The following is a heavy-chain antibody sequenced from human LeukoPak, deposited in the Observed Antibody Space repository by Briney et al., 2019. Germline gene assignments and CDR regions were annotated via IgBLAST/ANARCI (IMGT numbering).Heavy chain of an antibody. CDR3: ATDYAGNSVPDY. CDR2: INPNSGGT. Sequence: ASVKASCKASGYTFTGYYMHWVRQAPGQGLEWMGWINPNSGGTNYAQKFQGRVTMTRDASISTAYMELSWLRSDDTALYYCATDYAGNSVPDYWGQGTLVTVSS. D-gene: IGHD4-23*01. V-gene: IGHV1-2*02. J-gene: IGHJ4*02. CDR1: GYTFTGYY.